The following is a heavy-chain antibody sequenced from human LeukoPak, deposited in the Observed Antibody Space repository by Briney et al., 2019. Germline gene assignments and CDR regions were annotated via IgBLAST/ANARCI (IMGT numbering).Heavy chain of an antibody. CDR3: AIYYTIVDAFDI. CDR2: IYSGGST. CDR1: GFTVSSNY. V-gene: IGHV3-53*01. D-gene: IGHD3-3*01. J-gene: IGHJ3*02. Sequence: PGGSLRLSCAASGFTVSSNYMSCVRQAPGKGLEWVSVIYSGGSTYYADSVKGRFTISRDNSKNTLYLQMNSLRAEDTAVYYCAIYYTIVDAFDIWGQGTMVTVSS.